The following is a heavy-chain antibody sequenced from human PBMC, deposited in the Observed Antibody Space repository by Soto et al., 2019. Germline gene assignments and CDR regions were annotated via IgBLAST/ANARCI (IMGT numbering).Heavy chain of an antibody. Sequence: ASVKVSCKASGYTFTNYYRHGVRQAPGQGFEWLGRISPKSGGTNYAQKFQGRVTMTWDTSLKTAYMELSSLISEDTDVYYCARPPGYISDWHYFDLWGQGTLVTVSS. CDR1: GYTFTNYY. CDR3: ARPPGYISDWHYFDL. J-gene: IGHJ4*02. D-gene: IGHD2-21*02. V-gene: IGHV1-2*02. CDR2: ISPKSGGT.